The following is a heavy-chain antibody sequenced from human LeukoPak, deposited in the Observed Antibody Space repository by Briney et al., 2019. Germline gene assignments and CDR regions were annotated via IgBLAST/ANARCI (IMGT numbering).Heavy chain of an antibody. V-gene: IGHV3-7*01. CDR1: GFTFSSYW. CDR2: IKQDGSEK. CDR3: ARDPGRGITGNTSLLRGY. Sequence: PGGSLRLSCAASGFTFSSYWMSWVRQAPGKGLEWVANIKQDGSEKYYVDSVKGRFTISRDNAKNSLYLQMNSLRAEDTAVYYCARDPGRGITGNTSLLRGYWGQGTLLTVSS. D-gene: IGHD1-7*01. J-gene: IGHJ4*02.